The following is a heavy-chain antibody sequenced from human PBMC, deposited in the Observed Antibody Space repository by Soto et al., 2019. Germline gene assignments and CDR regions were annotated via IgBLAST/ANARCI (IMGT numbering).Heavy chain of an antibody. CDR3: ARAPPVLRYFDWLSQDYYYYYMDV. CDR2: IWYDGSNK. J-gene: IGHJ6*03. CDR1: GFTFSSYG. D-gene: IGHD3-9*01. Sequence: GGSLRLSCAASGFTFSSYGMHWVRQATGKGLEWVAVIWYDGSNKYYADSVKGRFTISRDNSKNTLYLQMNSLRAEDTAVYYCARAPPVLRYFDWLSQDYYYYYMDVWGKGTTVTVSS. V-gene: IGHV3-33*01.